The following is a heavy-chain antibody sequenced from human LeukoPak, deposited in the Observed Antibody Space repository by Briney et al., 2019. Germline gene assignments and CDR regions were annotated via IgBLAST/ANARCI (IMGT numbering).Heavy chain of an antibody. Sequence: VRSLRLSCAASGVTFSNLWMGWVCQGPRKGLECVSNIKPDGSAIYNVDSVKGRYTISRDNFKNSLYLQMNSLKAEDTAVYYCTRDRFYYFDHWGQGTLVTVSP. CDR3: TRDRFYYFDH. J-gene: IGHJ4*02. V-gene: IGHV3-7*05. CDR1: GVTFSNLW. CDR2: IKPDGSAI.